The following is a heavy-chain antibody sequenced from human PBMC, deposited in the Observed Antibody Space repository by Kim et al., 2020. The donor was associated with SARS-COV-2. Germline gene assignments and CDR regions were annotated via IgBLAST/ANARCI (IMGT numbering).Heavy chain of an antibody. J-gene: IGHJ3*02. D-gene: IGHD3-22*01. Sequence: GGSLRLSCAASGITVSSNYMSWVRQAPGKGLEWVSVIYSGGSTYYADSVKGRFTISRHNSKNTLYLQMNSLRAEDTAVYYCARDYYEDAFDIWGQGTMVTVSS. CDR3: ARDYYEDAFDI. CDR1: GITVSSNY. CDR2: IYSGGST. V-gene: IGHV3-53*04.